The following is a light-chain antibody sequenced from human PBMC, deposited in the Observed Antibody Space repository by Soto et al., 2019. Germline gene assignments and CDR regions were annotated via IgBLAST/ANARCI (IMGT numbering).Light chain of an antibody. V-gene: IGLV2-14*01. CDR1: SSDVGGYDY. Sequence: QSVLTQPASVSGSPGQSITIACTGTSSDVGGYDYVSWFQQNPRKAPKLIIFEVSNRPSGVSYRFSGSKSGNTASLAISGIEAEDEATYYCSSYSSSSTLVFGTGTKVXVL. CDR2: EVS. J-gene: IGLJ1*01. CDR3: SSYSSSSTLV.